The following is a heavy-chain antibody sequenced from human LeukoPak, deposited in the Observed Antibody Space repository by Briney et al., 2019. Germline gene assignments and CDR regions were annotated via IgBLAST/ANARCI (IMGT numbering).Heavy chain of an antibody. CDR1: GGTFSSYA. D-gene: IGHD4-11*01. CDR3: ARSASYSNYGAYYYYYYMDV. J-gene: IGHJ6*03. Sequence: SVKVSCKASGGTFSSYAISWVRQAPGQGLEWMGGIIPIFGTANYAQKFQGRVTITTDESTSTAYTELSSLRSEDTAVYYCARSASYSNYGAYYYYYYMDVWGKGTTVTVSS. V-gene: IGHV1-69*05. CDR2: IIPIFGTA.